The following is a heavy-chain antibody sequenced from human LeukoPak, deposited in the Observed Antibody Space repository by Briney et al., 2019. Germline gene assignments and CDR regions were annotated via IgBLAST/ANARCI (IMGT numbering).Heavy chain of an antibody. V-gene: IGHV3-48*02. CDR3: ARAETVVTRGGLVFDY. J-gene: IGHJ4*02. CDR2: ISSSSNTI. CDR1: GFTFSSYS. Sequence: GGSLRLSCAASGFTFSSYSMNWVHQAPGKGLEWVSYISSSSNTIYYADSVKGRFTISRDNAKNSLFLQMNSLRDEDTSVYYCARAETVVTRGGLVFDYWGQGTLVTVSS. D-gene: IGHD2-21*02.